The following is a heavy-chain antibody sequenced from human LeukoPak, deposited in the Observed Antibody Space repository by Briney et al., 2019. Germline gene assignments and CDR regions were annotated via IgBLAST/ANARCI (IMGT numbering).Heavy chain of an antibody. CDR2: LNSDGTTI. J-gene: IGHJ4*02. D-gene: IGHD3-10*02. CDR3: VRGAGGPRNYVLDY. V-gene: IGHV3-74*01. CDR1: GFTFTGYW. Sequence: GGSLRLSCVASGFTFTGYWMHWVRQAPGMGLVWVSRLNSDGTTINYADSVKGRFTISRDNAKNTVYLQMSGLRDDDTALYFCVRGAGGPRNYVLDYWGQGALVSVSS.